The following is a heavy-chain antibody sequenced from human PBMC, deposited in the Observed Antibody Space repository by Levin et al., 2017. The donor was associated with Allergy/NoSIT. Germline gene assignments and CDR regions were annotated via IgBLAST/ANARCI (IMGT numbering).Heavy chain of an antibody. CDR1: GYTFTFYG. V-gene: IGHV1-18*01. CDR2: ISPYNGDT. D-gene: IGHD2-8*01. J-gene: IGHJ3*02. CDR3: AREMAETAADTFDI. Sequence: AASVKVSCKASGYTFTFYGISWVRQAPGQGLEWMGWISPYNGDTNYAQKLQGRVTMTTDTSTSTAYMELRSLRSDDPAVYYCAREMAETAADTFDIWGQGTMVTVSS.